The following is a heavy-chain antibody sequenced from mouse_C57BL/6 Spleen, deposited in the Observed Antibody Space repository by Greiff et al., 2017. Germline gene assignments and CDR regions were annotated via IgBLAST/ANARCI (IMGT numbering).Heavy chain of an antibody. J-gene: IGHJ4*01. CDR3: ARPGYYGSSYVGYAMDY. CDR2: ISSGSSTI. Sequence: DVKLVESGGGLVKPGGSLKLSCAASGFTFSDYGMHWVRQAPEKGLEWVAYISSGSSTIYYADTVKGRFTISRDNAKNTLFLQMTSLRSEDTAMYYGARPGYYGSSYVGYAMDYWGQGTSVTVSS. D-gene: IGHD1-1*01. V-gene: IGHV5-17*01. CDR1: GFTFSDYG.